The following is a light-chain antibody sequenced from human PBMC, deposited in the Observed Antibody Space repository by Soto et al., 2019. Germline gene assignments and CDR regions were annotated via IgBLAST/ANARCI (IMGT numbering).Light chain of an antibody. J-gene: IGKJ4*01. V-gene: IGKV1-17*03. CDR1: QGIGTL. Sequence: DIQLTQSPSAMSASVGDRVTITCRASQGIGTLLTWFQQKPGRVPKRLIYGTANLQNGVPTRCSGTGSGTEITLTITSLKPEDFATYYCLQHACYPFTCGGGTKVEIK. CDR3: LQHACYPFT. CDR2: GTA.